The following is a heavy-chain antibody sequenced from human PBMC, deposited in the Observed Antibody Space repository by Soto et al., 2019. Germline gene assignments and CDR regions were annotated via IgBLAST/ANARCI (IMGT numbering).Heavy chain of an antibody. CDR1: GYSFRDFY. D-gene: IGHD6-19*01. V-gene: IGHV1-2*02. Sequence: VQLEQSGAEVKMPGASVQVSCEASGYSFRDFYIHWVRQAPGQGLESMGWLNPNTGGTNYGRKFQGRVTMTGDTSSRTAYMELRRLTSDDTAVYYCARDREIEVAGTVDHWGQGSLVTVSS. CDR3: ARDREIEVAGTVDH. CDR2: LNPNTGGT. J-gene: IGHJ1*01.